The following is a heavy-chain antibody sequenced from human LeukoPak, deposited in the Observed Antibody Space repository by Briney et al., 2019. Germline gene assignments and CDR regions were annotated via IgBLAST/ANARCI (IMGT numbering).Heavy chain of an antibody. D-gene: IGHD3-10*01. CDR3: ARVLVRGVIHLGY. CDR2: INPNSGGT. Sequence: ASVKVPCKASGYTFTGYYMHWVRQAPGQGLEWMGRINPNSGGTNYAQKFQGRVTMTRDTSISTAYMELSRLRSDDTAVYYCARVLVRGVIHLGYWGQGTLVTVSS. V-gene: IGHV1-2*06. CDR1: GYTFTGYY. J-gene: IGHJ4*02.